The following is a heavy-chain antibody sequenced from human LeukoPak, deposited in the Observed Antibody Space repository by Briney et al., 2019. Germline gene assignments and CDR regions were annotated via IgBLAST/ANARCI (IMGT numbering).Heavy chain of an antibody. Sequence: TGGPLRLSCAASGFTFSSYGMHWVRQAPGKGLEWVAVIWYDGSNKYYADSVKGRFTISRDNSKNTLYLQMNSLRAEDTAVYYCAREAHYYGSGSYYNQFDYWGQGTLVTVSS. CDR1: GFTFSSYG. V-gene: IGHV3-33*01. D-gene: IGHD3-10*01. J-gene: IGHJ4*02. CDR2: IWYDGSNK. CDR3: AREAHYYGSGSYYNQFDY.